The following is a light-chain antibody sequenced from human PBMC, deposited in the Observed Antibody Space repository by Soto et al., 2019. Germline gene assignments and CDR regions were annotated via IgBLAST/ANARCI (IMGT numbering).Light chain of an antibody. CDR3: QQRYSWPLT. V-gene: IGKV3-11*01. J-gene: IGKJ4*01. CDR2: DAS. Sequence: EIVFTQSPATLSLSPGERATLSSRAGHILYFYLAWYQQKPCQAPRLLFYDASIRASCIPAWFSGSGSGTDFPLIISSLEPEDFAVYYCQQRYSWPLTFGGGTKVDIK. CDR1: HILYFY.